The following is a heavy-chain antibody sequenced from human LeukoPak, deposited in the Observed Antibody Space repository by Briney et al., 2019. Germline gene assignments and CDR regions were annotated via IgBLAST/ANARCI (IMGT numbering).Heavy chain of an antibody. Sequence: GGSLRLSCAASGFTFNSYAMNWVRQAPGKGLEWVSGISGSGGTTYYADSVKGRFTISRDNPKNTLYLQMNRLRAEDTAVYYCAKDRYSNYGNWFDPWGQGTLVTVFS. J-gene: IGHJ5*02. CDR1: GFTFNSYA. D-gene: IGHD4-11*01. V-gene: IGHV3-23*01. CDR2: ISGSGGTT. CDR3: AKDRYSNYGNWFDP.